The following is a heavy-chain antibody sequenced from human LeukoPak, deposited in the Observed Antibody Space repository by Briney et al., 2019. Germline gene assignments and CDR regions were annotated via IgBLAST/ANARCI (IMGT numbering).Heavy chain of an antibody. CDR1: GDSISSYY. CDR2: GHYSGST. CDR3: ARGRGGDYVLDY. D-gene: IGHD4-17*01. J-gene: IGHJ4*02. Sequence: PSETLSLTCTVSGDSISSYYWNWIRQPPGKGLEWIGYGHYSGSTSYNPSLKSRVSFSVDTSKNQFSLKLSSVTAADTAVYYCARGRGGDYVLDYWGQGTLVTVSS. V-gene: IGHV4-59*08.